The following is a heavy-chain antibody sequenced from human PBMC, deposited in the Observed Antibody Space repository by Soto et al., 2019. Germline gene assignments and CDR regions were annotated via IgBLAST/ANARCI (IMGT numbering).Heavy chain of an antibody. Sequence: ASVKVSCKASGYTFTSYYMHWVRQAPGQGLEWMGIINPSGGTGYGTYYADSVKGRFTISRDSSNNTLYLQMNSLRGEDTAIYYCAKARQAQSHYYYGMDVWGQGTPVTVSS. CDR3: AKARQAQSHYYYGMDV. V-gene: IGHV1-46*04. CDR1: GYTFTSYY. J-gene: IGHJ6*02. D-gene: IGHD6-19*01. CDR2: INPSGGTGYGT.